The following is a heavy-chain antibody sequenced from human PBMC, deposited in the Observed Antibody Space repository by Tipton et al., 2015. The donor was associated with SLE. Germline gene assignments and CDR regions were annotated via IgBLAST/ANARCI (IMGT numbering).Heavy chain of an antibody. CDR1: GYTFTNYY. Sequence: QLVQSGAEVKRPGASVTISCKASGYTFTNYYFHWVRQAPGQGLEWMGIINPSGASTDYAPKFQGRITLTRDTSTSTVYMELNNLRSEDTAVYYCARELGLSGVGTTSTNYWGLGTLVTVSS. J-gene: IGHJ4*02. V-gene: IGHV1-46*01. CDR3: ARELGLSGVGTTSTNY. CDR2: INPSGAST. D-gene: IGHD1-26*01.